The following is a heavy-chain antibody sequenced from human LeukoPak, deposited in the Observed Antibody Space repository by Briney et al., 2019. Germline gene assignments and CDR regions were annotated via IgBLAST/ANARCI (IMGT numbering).Heavy chain of an antibody. J-gene: IGHJ5*02. CDR2: KNPNSGNT. CDR1: GYTFTSYD. CDR3: ARCPPTYCSSTSCSSTYNWFDP. V-gene: IGHV1-8*01. Sequence: ASVKVSCKASGYTFTSYDINWVRQATGQGLEWMGRKNPNSGNTGYAQKFQGRVTMTRNTSISTAYMELSSLRSEDTAVYYCARCPPTYCSSTSCSSTYNWFDPWGQGTLVTVSS. D-gene: IGHD2-2*01.